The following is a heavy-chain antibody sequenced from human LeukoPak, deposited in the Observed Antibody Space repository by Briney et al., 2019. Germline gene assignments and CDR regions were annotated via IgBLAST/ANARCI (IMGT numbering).Heavy chain of an antibody. CDR2: VYYSGST. J-gene: IGHJ4*02. Sequence: SETLSLTCTVSGGSISSYYWSWIRQPPGKGLEWIGYVYYSGSTNYNPSLKSRVTISVDTSKNQFSLKLSSVTAADTAVYYCARASRDGYSYGLVDYWGPGTLVTVSS. D-gene: IGHD5-18*01. V-gene: IGHV4-59*01. CDR3: ARASRDGYSYGLVDY. CDR1: GGSISSYY.